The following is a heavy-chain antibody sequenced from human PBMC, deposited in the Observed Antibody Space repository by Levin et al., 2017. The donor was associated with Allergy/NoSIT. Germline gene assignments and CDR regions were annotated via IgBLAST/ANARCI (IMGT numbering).Heavy chain of an antibody. CDR1: GYSISSGYH. CDR3: ARDVPSEAGTAPYYFDY. V-gene: IGHV4-38-2*02. J-gene: IGHJ4*02. D-gene: IGHD6-19*01. Sequence: SETLSLTCAVSGYSISSGYHWGWIRQSPGKGLEWIGSMYHSGRIYNNPSLKSRVAMSVDTSKNQFSLKLTAVTAADTAVYHCARDVPSEAGTAPYYFDYWGQGTLVTVSS. CDR2: MYHSGRI.